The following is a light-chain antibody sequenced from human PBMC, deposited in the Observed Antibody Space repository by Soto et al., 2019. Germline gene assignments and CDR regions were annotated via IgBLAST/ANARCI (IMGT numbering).Light chain of an antibody. CDR2: EVY. CDR1: SSDVGAYNF. Sequence: QSALTQPASVSRSPGQSITLSCTGTSSDVGAYNFVSWYQQRPGKAPQLMISEVYKRPSGVSDRFSGSKSGNTASLTISGLQAEDEADYYCTAYTNAATFVFGTGTKLTVL. CDR3: TAYTNAATFV. V-gene: IGLV2-14*01. J-gene: IGLJ1*01.